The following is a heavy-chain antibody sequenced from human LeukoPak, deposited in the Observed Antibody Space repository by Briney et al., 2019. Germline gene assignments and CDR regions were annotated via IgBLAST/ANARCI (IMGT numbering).Heavy chain of an antibody. D-gene: IGHD3-22*01. CDR1: GFTFSSYA. V-gene: IGHV3-30*01. CDR3: ARVPPYYYDSSGYPLDY. J-gene: IGHJ4*02. CDR2: ISYDGSNK. Sequence: GGSLRLSCAASGFTFSSYAMHWVRQAPGKGLEWVAIISYDGSNKYYADSVKDRFTISRDNSKNTLYLQMNSLRAEDTAVYYCARVPPYYYDSSGYPLDYWGQGTLVTVSS.